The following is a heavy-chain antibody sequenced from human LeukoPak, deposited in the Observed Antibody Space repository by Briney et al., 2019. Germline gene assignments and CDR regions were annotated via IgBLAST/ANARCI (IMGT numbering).Heavy chain of an antibody. J-gene: IGHJ3*02. CDR2: IRSKAYGGTT. V-gene: IGHV3-49*03. CDR1: GFTFGDYS. CDR3: TSNPGYSYGSLDAFDI. Sequence: SGGSLRLSCTASGFTFGDYSMSWFRRAPGKGLEWVGFIRSKAYGGTTEYAASVKGRFTISRDDSRGIAYLQMNNLETEDTAVYYCTSNPGYSYGSLDAFDIWGQGTMVTVSS. D-gene: IGHD5-18*01.